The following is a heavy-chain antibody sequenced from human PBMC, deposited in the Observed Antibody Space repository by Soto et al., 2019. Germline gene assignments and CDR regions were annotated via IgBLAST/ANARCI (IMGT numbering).Heavy chain of an antibody. D-gene: IGHD3-3*01. V-gene: IGHV3-23*01. CDR3: ASRITISGLLTRDF. J-gene: IGHJ4*02. CDR2: ISGSGFTT. CDR1: GFTFSSYA. Sequence: GGSLRLSCAASGFTFSSYAMRWVRQAPGKGLEWVSTISGSGFTTYYADSVKGRFTISRDNSKNTLYLQMNSLRAEDTAVYYCASRITISGLLTRDFWGQGTLVTVSS.